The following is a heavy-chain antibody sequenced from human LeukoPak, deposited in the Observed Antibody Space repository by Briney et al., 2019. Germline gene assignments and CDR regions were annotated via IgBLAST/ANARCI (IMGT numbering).Heavy chain of an antibody. D-gene: IGHD3-9*01. CDR2: INGDNGNT. J-gene: IGHJ5*02. CDR1: GYTFTTYA. Sequence: ASVTVSCTASGYTFTTYAMHWVRQAPGQRLEWMGWINGDNGNTKYSQKFQGRVTITRDTSAYTAYMELRSLSSADTAVYFCARAPYDILTGYSLNWFDPWGQGTLVTVSS. V-gene: IGHV1-3*01. CDR3: ARAPYDILTGYSLNWFDP.